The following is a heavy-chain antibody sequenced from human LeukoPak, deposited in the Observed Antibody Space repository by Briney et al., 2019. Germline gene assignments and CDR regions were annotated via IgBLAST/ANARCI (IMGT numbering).Heavy chain of an antibody. D-gene: IGHD3-22*01. J-gene: IGHJ4*02. Sequence: GGSLRLSCAASGFTFSSYSMNWVRQAPGKGLEWVGRMKNKADGGTTDYAAPVKGRFTISRDDSRNTVYLQMNSLKTEDTAVYYCTTQGHHYDSSGYNFVDYWGQGALVTVSS. CDR2: MKNKADGGTT. CDR3: TTQGHHYDSSGYNFVDY. CDR1: GFTFSSYS. V-gene: IGHV3-15*01.